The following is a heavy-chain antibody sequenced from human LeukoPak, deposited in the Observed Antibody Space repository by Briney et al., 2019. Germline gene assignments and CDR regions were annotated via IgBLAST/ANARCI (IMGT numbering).Heavy chain of an antibody. CDR3: ARDLAWGAFDY. Sequence: GGSLRLSCAASGVTFSNHGMNWVRQAPGKGLEWLSGVSPPGGGTYYADSVKGRFTISRDDSKNTLSLQMNSLRVEDTAVYHCARDLAWGAFDYWGQGTLVTVSS. CDR2: VSPPGGGT. D-gene: IGHD7-27*01. V-gene: IGHV3-23*01. CDR1: GVTFSNHG. J-gene: IGHJ4*02.